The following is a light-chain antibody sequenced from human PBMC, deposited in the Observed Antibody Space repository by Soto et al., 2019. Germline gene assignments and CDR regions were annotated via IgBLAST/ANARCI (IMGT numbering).Light chain of an antibody. CDR2: KAS. J-gene: IGKJ4*01. Sequence: DIQMTQSPSTLSASVGDRVTITCRASQSIGTWLAWYQQKPGKAPKLLIYKASNLESGVPSRFSGSGSGTEFTITIDSLQPDDFATYYCQQYNTYPLSFGGGTTVDIK. CDR3: QQYNTYPLS. CDR1: QSIGTW. V-gene: IGKV1-5*03.